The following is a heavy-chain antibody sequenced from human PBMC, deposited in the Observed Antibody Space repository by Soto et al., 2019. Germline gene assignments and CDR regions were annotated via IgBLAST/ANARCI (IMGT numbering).Heavy chain of an antibody. V-gene: IGHV3-30*06. CDR3: ARDMYERSGDTFGPLGH. Sequence: SLPLCCEASMSTVRISVLSEFRQAPGKGLEWVAVISYDGFNKYYAESVKGRFTISRDDSQNTVFLQMGRLRLEDTAVYYCARDMYERSGDTFGPLGHLGQGSVVTVSS. CDR2: ISYDGFNK. J-gene: IGHJ4*02. CDR1: MSTVRISV. D-gene: IGHD2-21*01.